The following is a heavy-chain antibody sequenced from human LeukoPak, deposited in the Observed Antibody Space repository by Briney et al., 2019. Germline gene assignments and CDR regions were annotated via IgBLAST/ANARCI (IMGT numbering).Heavy chain of an antibody. CDR3: ARMYYYDSSGYGTLGY. CDR2: IDSDGGAT. D-gene: IGHD3-22*01. CDR1: GFTFSDYW. V-gene: IGHV3-74*01. Sequence: GGSLRLSCAASGFTFSDYWMHWVRQAPDKGLVWVSRIDSDGGATTYADSVKGRFTISRDNAKDTLYLQMNSLRAEDTAMYYCARMYYYDSSGYGTLGYWGQGTLVTVSS. J-gene: IGHJ4*02.